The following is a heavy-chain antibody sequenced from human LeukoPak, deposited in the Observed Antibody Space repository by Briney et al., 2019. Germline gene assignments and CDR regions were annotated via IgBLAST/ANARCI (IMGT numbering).Heavy chain of an antibody. CDR3: ARDRGLFRNYYYYMDV. V-gene: IGHV1-69*05. J-gene: IGHJ6*03. CDR1: GGTFSSYA. CDR2: IIPIFGTA. D-gene: IGHD2-21*01. Sequence: SVKVSCKASGGTFSSYAISWVRPAPGQGLEWMGGIIPIFGTANYAQKFQGRVTITTDESTSTAYMELSSLRSEDTAVYYCARDRGLFRNYYYYMDVWGKGTTVTVSS.